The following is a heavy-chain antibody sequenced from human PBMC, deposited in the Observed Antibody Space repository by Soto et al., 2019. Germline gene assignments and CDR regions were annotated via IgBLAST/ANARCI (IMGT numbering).Heavy chain of an antibody. CDR2: IYPGDSDT. V-gene: IGHV5-51*01. Sequence: ESLKISCKGSGYSFTSYWIGWVRQMTGKGLEWMGIIYPGDSDTRYSPSFQVQVTISADKSISTAYLQWSSLKASDTAMYYCAISSRPSSWFEPWGQGTLVTVSS. D-gene: IGHD6-13*01. CDR3: AISSRPSSWFEP. J-gene: IGHJ5*02. CDR1: GYSFTSYW.